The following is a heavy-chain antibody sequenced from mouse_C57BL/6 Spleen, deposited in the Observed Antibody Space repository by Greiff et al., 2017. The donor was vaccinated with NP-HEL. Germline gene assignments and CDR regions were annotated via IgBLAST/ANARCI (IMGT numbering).Heavy chain of an antibody. J-gene: IGHJ4*01. CDR2: IDPEDGDT. CDR1: GFNIKDYY. Sequence: EVKLMESGAELVRPGASVKLSCTASGFNIKDYYMHWVKQRPEQGLEWIGRIDPEDGDTEYAPKFQGKATMTADTSSNTAYLQLSSLTSEDTAVYYCTTSRIYGYDGDYYAMDYWGQGTSVTVSS. D-gene: IGHD2-2*01. V-gene: IGHV14-1*01. CDR3: TTSRIYGYDGDYYAMDY.